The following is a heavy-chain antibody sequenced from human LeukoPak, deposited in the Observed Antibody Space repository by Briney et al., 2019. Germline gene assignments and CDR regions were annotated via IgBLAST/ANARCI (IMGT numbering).Heavy chain of an antibody. D-gene: IGHD3-22*01. J-gene: IGHJ4*02. CDR2: IYSGDNT. V-gene: IGHV3-66*01. CDR3: AVLTHYYDGSGHY. Sequence: PGGSLRLSCAASGFTVSINYMSWVRQAPGKGLEWVSVIYSGDNTYYADSVKGRFTISSDNSQNTLYLQMNSLRAEDTAVYYCAVLTHYYDGSGHYWGQGTLVTVSS. CDR1: GFTVSINY.